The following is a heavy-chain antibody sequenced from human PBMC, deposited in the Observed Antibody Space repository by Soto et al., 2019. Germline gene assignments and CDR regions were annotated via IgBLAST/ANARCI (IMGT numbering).Heavy chain of an antibody. CDR3: ARGPEKTFDY. CDR1: GGSFSGYY. CDR2: INHSGST. J-gene: IGHJ4*02. V-gene: IGHV4-34*01. Sequence: SETLSLTCAVYGGSFSGYYWSWIRQPPGKGLEWIGEINHSGSTNYNPSLKSRVTISVDTSKNQFSLKLSSVTAADTAVYYCARGPEKTFDYWGQGTLVTVSS.